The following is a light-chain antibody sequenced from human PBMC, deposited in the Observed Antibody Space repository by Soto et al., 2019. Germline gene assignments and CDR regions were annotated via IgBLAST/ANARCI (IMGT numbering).Light chain of an antibody. CDR2: DTS. Sequence: EIVLTQSPGTLSLSSGERATVSCRASQSVSSTYLAWYQQKPGQSPRLLIYDTSSRATGIPDRFSGSGSGTDFTLTISRLEPEDFAVYYCQHYGSSPPLTFRGGTKVEIK. CDR1: QSVSSTY. V-gene: IGKV3-20*01. J-gene: IGKJ4*01. CDR3: QHYGSSPPLT.